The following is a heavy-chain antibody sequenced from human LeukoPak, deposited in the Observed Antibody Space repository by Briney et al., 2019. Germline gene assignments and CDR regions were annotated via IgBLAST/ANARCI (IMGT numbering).Heavy chain of an antibody. CDR1: GYSISSGYY. Sequence: KTSETLSHTCTVSGYSISSGYYWGWIRQPPGKGLEWIGSIYHSGSTYYNPSLKSRVTISVDTSKNQFSLKLSSVTAADTAVYYCARDSPTIFGVDTNWFDPWGQGTLVTVSP. V-gene: IGHV4-38-2*02. CDR2: IYHSGST. CDR3: ARDSPTIFGVDTNWFDP. J-gene: IGHJ5*02. D-gene: IGHD3-3*01.